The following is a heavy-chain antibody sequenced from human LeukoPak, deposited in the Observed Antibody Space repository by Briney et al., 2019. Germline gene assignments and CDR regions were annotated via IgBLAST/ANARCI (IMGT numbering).Heavy chain of an antibody. V-gene: IGHV5-51*01. CDR2: IYPGDSDT. D-gene: IGHD2-2*01. J-gene: IGHJ4*02. Sequence: GESLKISCKGSGYSFTGYWIGWVRQMPGEGLEWMGIIYPGDSDTRYSPSVQGQVSISADKSISTAYLQWSSLKASDTAMYYCTRERGVVVPAAPDYWGQGTLVTVSS. CDR3: TRERGVVVPAAPDY. CDR1: GYSFTGYW.